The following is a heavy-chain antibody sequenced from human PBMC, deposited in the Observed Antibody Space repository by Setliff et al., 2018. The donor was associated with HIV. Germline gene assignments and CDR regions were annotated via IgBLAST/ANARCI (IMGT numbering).Heavy chain of an antibody. Sequence: SVKVSCKASRSTFNSHTINWVRQAPGQGLDWMGRIIPILGVANYPQRFQGKVTITADKSTSTAYMELTSLRFDDTAMYYCVRGVQSPPHYSYYYMDVWGEGTMVTVS. CDR1: RSTFNSHT. CDR3: VRGVQSPPHYSYYYMDV. V-gene: IGHV1-69*02. J-gene: IGHJ6*03. CDR2: IIPILGVA. D-gene: IGHD3-3*01.